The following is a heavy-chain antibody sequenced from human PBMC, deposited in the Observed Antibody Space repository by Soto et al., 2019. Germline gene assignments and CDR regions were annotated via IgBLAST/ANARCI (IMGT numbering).Heavy chain of an antibody. Sequence: GSLRLSCAASGFTVSSNYMSWVRQAPGKGLEWVSVIYSGGSTYYADSVKGRFTISRDNSKNTLYLQMNSLRAEDTAVYYCARDPPQWNYYYGMDVWGQGTTVTVSS. CDR2: IYSGGST. J-gene: IGHJ6*02. D-gene: IGHD6-19*01. CDR3: ARDPPQWNYYYGMDV. CDR1: GFTVSSNY. V-gene: IGHV3-66*01.